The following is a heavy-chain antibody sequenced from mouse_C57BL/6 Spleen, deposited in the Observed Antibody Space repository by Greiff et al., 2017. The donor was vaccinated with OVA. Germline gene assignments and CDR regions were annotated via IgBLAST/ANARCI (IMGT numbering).Heavy chain of an antibody. D-gene: IGHD2-2*01. V-gene: IGHV1-42*01. J-gene: IGHJ1*03. Sequence: VQLQQSGPELVKPGASVKISCKASGYSFTGYYMNWVKQSPEKSLEWIGEINPSTGGTTYNQKFKAKATLTVDKSSSTAYMQLKSLTSEDSAVYYCARRFGYYWYFDVWGTGTTVTVSS. CDR3: ARRFGYYWYFDV. CDR2: INPSTGGT. CDR1: GYSFTGYY.